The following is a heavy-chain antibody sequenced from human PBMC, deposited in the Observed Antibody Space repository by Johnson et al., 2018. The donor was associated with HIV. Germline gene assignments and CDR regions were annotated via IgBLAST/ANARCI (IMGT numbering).Heavy chain of an antibody. J-gene: IGHJ3*02. CDR3: AKDRDAYTLSTDAFDI. CDR1: AFTFSSYG. V-gene: IGHV3-30*02. Sequence: QVQLVESGGGVVQPGGSLRLSCAASAFTFSSYGMHWVRQAPGKGLAWVALIRYDGSNKYYEDSVKGRFTISRDNSKNTLYLQMNSLRAEDTAVYHCAKDRDAYTLSTDAFDIWGQGTMVTVSS. D-gene: IGHD5-24*01. CDR2: IRYDGSNK.